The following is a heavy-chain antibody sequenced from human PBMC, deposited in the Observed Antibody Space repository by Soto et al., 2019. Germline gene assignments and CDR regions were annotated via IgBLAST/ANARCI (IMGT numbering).Heavy chain of an antibody. CDR2: IRTISSAI. Sequence: QLVESGGGLVQPGGSRRLPCEASGFTFSDYPMTWVRQAPGKGREWVSSIRTISSAIYFADSVRGRFTISRDNARNSLYLQMTSLRDEDTAVYYCARETPSFDSWGQGTLVTVSS. CDR3: ARETPSFDS. D-gene: IGHD2-15*01. J-gene: IGHJ4*02. V-gene: IGHV3-48*02. CDR1: GFTFSDYP.